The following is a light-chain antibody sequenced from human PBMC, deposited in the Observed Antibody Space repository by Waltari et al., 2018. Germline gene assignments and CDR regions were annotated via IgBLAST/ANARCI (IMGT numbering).Light chain of an antibody. J-gene: IGLJ3*02. CDR2: NNF. CDR3: QSYDSSLSGSV. CDR1: SSNIGAGYA. V-gene: IGLV1-40*01. Sequence: QSVLTQPPSVSGAPGQEVTISCTGSSSNIGAGYAVHWYQQLPETAPKHLIYNNFDRPSGVPDPFSASKSDTSASLAITGLQADDEAHYYCQSYDSSLSGSVFGGGTKLTVL.